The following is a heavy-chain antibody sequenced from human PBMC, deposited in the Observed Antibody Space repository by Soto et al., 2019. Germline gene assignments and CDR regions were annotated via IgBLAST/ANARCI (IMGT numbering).Heavy chain of an antibody. D-gene: IGHD3-10*01. CDR1: GGSFSGYY. V-gene: IGHV4-34*01. J-gene: IGHJ4*02. CDR3: AKDIHYYDSGRLAV. Sequence: SETLSLTCAVYGGSFSGYYWSWIRQPPGKGLEWIGEINHSGSTYYNPSLKSRVTISVDTSKNQFYLKLSCVNAADTAVYYCAKDIHYYDSGRLAVWGQGALVTVSS. CDR2: INHSGST.